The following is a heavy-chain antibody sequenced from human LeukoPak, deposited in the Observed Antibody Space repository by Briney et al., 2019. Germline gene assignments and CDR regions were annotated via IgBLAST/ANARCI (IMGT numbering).Heavy chain of an antibody. CDR2: ISSSGRYI. D-gene: IGHD1-1*01. CDR1: EFTCSSYS. J-gene: IGHJ4*02. Sequence: GASLRLSCAASEFTCSSYSMNWVRHPPGQCLEAVSYISSSGRYIYYADSVKGRFTSSRDNAQNSLYLPMNSLRADDPAVYYCARDLSQGATTDTLGYFDSWGQGALVTVSS. CDR3: ARDLSQGATTDTLGYFDS. V-gene: IGHV3-21*01.